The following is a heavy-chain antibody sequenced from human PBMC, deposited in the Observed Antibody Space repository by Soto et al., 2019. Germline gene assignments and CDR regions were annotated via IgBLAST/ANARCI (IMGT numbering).Heavy chain of an antibody. CDR3: ARDKKVYGDFEY. CDR1: GFTFSSYA. Sequence: GGSLRLSCAASGFTFSSYAMPWVRQAPGKGLEWVAVISYDGSNKYYADSVKGRFTISRDNSKNTLYLQMNSLRAEDTAVYYGARDKKVYGDFEYWGQGTLVTVSS. CDR2: ISYDGSNK. V-gene: IGHV3-30*04. D-gene: IGHD4-17*01. J-gene: IGHJ4*02.